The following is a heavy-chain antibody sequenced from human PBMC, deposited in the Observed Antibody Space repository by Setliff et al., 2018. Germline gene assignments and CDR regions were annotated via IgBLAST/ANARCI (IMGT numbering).Heavy chain of an antibody. Sequence: SVKVSCKTSGGTFSTFGIHWVRQAPGQGLVWMGGINPIFGTAHYAQKFQGRVTMARETSTSTVYMELSGLRSEDTAVYYCARVYLAGSGWDKANALDIWGQGTMVTVSS. D-gene: IGHD6-19*01. CDR3: ARVYLAGSGWDKANALDI. CDR2: INPIFGTA. V-gene: IGHV1-69*05. J-gene: IGHJ3*02. CDR1: GGTFSTFG.